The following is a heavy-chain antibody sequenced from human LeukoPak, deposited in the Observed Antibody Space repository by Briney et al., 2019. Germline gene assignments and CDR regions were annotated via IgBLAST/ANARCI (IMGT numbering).Heavy chain of an antibody. CDR3: ARFIAAPYYFDY. J-gene: IGHJ4*02. CDR2: INWNGGST. CDR1: GFSFDDYG. V-gene: IGHV3-20*04. Sequence: GGSLRLSCAASGFSFDDYGMSWVRQGPGKGLEWVSGINWNGGSTGYADSVKGRFTISRDNAKNSLYLQMNSLRAEDTAVYYCARFIAAPYYFDYWGRGTLVTVSS. D-gene: IGHD6-13*01.